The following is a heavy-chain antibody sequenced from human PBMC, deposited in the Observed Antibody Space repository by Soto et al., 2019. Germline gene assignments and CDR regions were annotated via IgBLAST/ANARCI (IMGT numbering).Heavy chain of an antibody. CDR1: DDSINSDKYY. J-gene: IGHJ4*02. Sequence: QLQLQESGPGLVKPSETLSLTCSVSDDSINSDKYYWGWIRQPPGKGLEWIGSIYYRGNAYYNPSLQPRATISPDKSKSQFSLKLNSVTAADSAVYFCARLEGLATISYYFDSWGPGALVTVSS. D-gene: IGHD3-9*01. CDR2: IYYRGNA. CDR3: ARLEGLATISYYFDS. V-gene: IGHV4-39*01.